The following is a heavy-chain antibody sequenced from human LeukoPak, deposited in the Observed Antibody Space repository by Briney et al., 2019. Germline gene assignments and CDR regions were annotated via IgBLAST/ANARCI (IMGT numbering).Heavy chain of an antibody. Sequence: ASAKVSCKASGYTFTSYYMHWVRQAPGQGLEWMGIINPSGGSTSYAQKFQGRVTMTRDTFTSTVYMELSSLRSEDTAVYYCARGLMTTVTMAAFDIWGQGTMVTVSS. V-gene: IGHV1-46*01. D-gene: IGHD4-17*01. CDR2: INPSGGST. CDR3: ARGLMTTVTMAAFDI. J-gene: IGHJ3*02. CDR1: GYTFTSYY.